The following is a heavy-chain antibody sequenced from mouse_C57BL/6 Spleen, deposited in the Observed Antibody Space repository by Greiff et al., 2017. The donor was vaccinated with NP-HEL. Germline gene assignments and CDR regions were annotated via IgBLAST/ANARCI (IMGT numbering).Heavy chain of an antibody. CDR2: IWSGGST. J-gene: IGHJ3*01. Sequence: VKLMESGPGLVQPSQSLSITCTVSGFSLTSYGVHWVRQSPGKGLEWLGVIWSGGSTDYNAAFISRLSISKDNSKSQVFFKMNSLQADDTAIYYCARGKDYDYDDGAWFAYWGQGTLVTVSA. D-gene: IGHD2-4*01. CDR3: ARGKDYDYDDGAWFAY. V-gene: IGHV2-2*01. CDR1: GFSLTSYG.